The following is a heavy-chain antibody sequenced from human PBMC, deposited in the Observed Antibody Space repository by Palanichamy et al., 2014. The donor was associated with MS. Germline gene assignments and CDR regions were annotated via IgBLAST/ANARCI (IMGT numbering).Heavy chain of an antibody. CDR2: IYYRGST. V-gene: IGHV4-59*01. D-gene: IGHD5-24*01. CDR1: GGSISTYY. J-gene: IGHJ4*02. Sequence: QMQLQESGPGLVKPSETLSLTCTVSGGSISTYYWSWIRQPPGKGLEWIGYIYYRGSTKYNPSLKSRVTISVDTSKNQFSLKPISVTAADTAVYYCARDVSGVGYSFDHWGQGTLVTVSS. CDR3: ARDVSGVGYSFDH.